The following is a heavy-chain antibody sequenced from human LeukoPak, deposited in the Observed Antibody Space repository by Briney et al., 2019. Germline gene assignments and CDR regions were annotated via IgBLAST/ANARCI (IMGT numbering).Heavy chain of an antibody. Sequence: ASVKVSCKASGYTFTSYGISWVRQAPGQGLEWMGWMNPNSGNTGYAQKFQGRVTMTRNTSINTAYMELSSLRSEDTAVYYCARVGYSSPYWGQGTLVTVSS. V-gene: IGHV1-8*02. J-gene: IGHJ4*02. CDR3: ARVGYSSPY. CDR1: GYTFTSYG. CDR2: MNPNSGNT. D-gene: IGHD6-13*01.